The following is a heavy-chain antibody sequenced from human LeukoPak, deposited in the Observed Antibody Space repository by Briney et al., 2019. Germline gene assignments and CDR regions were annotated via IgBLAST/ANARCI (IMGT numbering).Heavy chain of an antibody. CDR2: IRSKAYGGTT. J-gene: IGHJ4*02. D-gene: IGHD2-2*01. CDR3: TRYRDIVVVPAAIVDY. CDR1: GFTFGDYA. Sequence: PGGSLRLSCTASGFTFGDYAMSRVRQAPGKGLEWVGFIRSKAYGGTTEYAASVKGRFTISRDDSKSIAYLQMNSLRTEDTAVYYCTRYRDIVVVPAAIVDYWGQGTLVTVSS. V-gene: IGHV3-49*04.